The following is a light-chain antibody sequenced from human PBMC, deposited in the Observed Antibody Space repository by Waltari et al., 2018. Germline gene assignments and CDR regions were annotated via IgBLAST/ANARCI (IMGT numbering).Light chain of an antibody. CDR1: QNIRTS. V-gene: IGKV1-39*01. J-gene: IGKJ2*01. CDR3: QQAYNTPYT. Sequence: DIQMTQSPSSLSASVGDRVSITCRASQNIRTSLNWYQQKPGQAPNGLIHEASTLQSGVPPRFSGSGSGTDFTLTITNVEAEDFATYTCQQAYNTPYTFGPGTTLEMK. CDR2: EAS.